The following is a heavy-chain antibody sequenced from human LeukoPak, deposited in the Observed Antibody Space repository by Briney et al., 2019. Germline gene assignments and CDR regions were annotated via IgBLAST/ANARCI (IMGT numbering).Heavy chain of an antibody. CDR3: ARDLDYYYYMNV. CDR1: GGTFSSYA. CDR2: IIPIFGTA. J-gene: IGHJ6*03. Sequence: ASVKVSCKASGGTFSSYAISWVRQAPGQGLEWMGRIIPIFGTANYAQKFQGRVTITTDESTSTAYMELSSLRSEDTAVYYCARDLDYYYYMNVWGQETTVTVSS. V-gene: IGHV1-69*05.